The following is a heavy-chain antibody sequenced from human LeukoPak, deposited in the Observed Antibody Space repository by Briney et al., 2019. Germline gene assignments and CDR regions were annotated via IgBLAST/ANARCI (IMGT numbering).Heavy chain of an antibody. V-gene: IGHV3-23*01. Sequence: PGGSLRLSCAASGFTVSSKYMSWVRQAPGKGLEWVSAISGSGGSTYYADSVKGRFTISRDNSKNTLYLQMNSLRAEDTAVYYCAKGITMVRGVISDYWGQGTLVTVSS. D-gene: IGHD3-10*01. J-gene: IGHJ4*02. CDR1: GFTVSSKY. CDR3: AKGITMVRGVISDY. CDR2: ISGSGGST.